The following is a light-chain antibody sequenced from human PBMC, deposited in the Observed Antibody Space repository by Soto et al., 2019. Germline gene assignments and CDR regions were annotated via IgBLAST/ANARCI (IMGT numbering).Light chain of an antibody. J-gene: IGKJ4*01. CDR1: QDISDY. Sequence: DIQMTQSPSSLSASVGDRVNITCQASQDISDYLSWYQQKPGKVPKLLIYDATRLETGVPSKFSGSGSGTDFTFTISSLQPEDIATYYCQQFHRLPSFGGGTKVEIK. CDR2: DAT. V-gene: IGKV1-33*01. CDR3: QQFHRLPS.